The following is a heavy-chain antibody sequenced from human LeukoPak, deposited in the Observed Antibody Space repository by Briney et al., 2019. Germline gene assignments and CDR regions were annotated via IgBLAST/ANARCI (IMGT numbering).Heavy chain of an antibody. J-gene: IGHJ4*02. Sequence: ASVKVSCKASGYTFTSYYMHWVRQAPGQGLEWMGIINPSGGSTSYAQKFQGRVTMTRDTSTSTVYMELSSLRSEDTAVYYCARDLLPFYYSCGYSGKDYWGQGTLVTVSS. CDR1: GYTFTSYY. V-gene: IGHV1-46*01. CDR2: INPSGGST. CDR3: ARDLLPFYYSCGYSGKDY. D-gene: IGHD3-22*01.